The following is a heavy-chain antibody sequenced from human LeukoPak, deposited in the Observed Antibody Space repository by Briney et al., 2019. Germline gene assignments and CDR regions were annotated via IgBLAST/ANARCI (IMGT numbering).Heavy chain of an antibody. Sequence: SQTLSLTCAISGDSVSSNSAAWNWIRQSPSRGLEWLGRTYYRSKWYNDYAGSVKSQITNNPDTSKNQFSLQLNSVTPEDTAVYYCARGTTVTTNWFDPWGQGTLVTVSS. CDR2: TYYRSKWYN. CDR1: GDSVSSNSAA. V-gene: IGHV6-1*01. J-gene: IGHJ5*02. CDR3: ARGTTVTTNWFDP. D-gene: IGHD4-17*01.